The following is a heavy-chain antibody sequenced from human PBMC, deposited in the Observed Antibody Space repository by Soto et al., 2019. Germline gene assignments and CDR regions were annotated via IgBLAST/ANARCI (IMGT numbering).Heavy chain of an antibody. CDR2: IIPTFGTP. V-gene: IGHV1-69*01. CDR3: ARVAYGDYGVDV. CDR1: GDTFSRYA. Sequence: QVQLVQSGAEVKKPGSSVTVSCKASGDTFSRYAISWVRQAPGQGLEWMGGIIPTFGTPNYAQKFQGRVTMIADESTSTVYMEVSSLTSEDPAMYYCARVAYGDYGVDVWGQGTTVTVSS. J-gene: IGHJ6*02. D-gene: IGHD4-17*01.